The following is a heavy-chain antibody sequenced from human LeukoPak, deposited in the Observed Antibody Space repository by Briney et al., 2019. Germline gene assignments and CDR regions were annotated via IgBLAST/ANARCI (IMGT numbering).Heavy chain of an antibody. CDR1: GFTFSDYS. V-gene: IGHV3-21*01. CDR2: ISTTSTHI. J-gene: IGHJ4*02. CDR3: ARGGIYSEGFDY. Sequence: PGGSLRLPCAASGFTFSDYSMNWVRQAPGKGLEWVSSISTTSTHIYYADSVKGRFTISRDNAKNSLYLQMNSLRAEDTAVYYCARGGIYSEGFDYWGQGTLVTVSS. D-gene: IGHD3-16*01.